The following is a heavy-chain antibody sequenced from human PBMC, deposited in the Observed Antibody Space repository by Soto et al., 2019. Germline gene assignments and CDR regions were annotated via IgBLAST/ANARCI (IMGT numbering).Heavy chain of an antibody. CDR1: GFTFSSYG. V-gene: IGHV3-30*18. Sequence: QVQLVESGGGVVQPGRSLRLSCAASGFTFSSYGMHWVRQAPGKGLEWVAVISYDGSNKYYADSVKGRFTISRDNSKNTLYLQMNSLRAEDTAVYYCAKDRKLRIVGAMPANYWGQGTLVTVSS. D-gene: IGHD1-26*01. CDR3: AKDRKLRIVGAMPANY. CDR2: ISYDGSNK. J-gene: IGHJ4*02.